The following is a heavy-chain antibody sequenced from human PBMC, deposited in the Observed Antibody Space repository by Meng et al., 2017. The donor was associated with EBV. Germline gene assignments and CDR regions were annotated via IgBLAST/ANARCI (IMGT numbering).Heavy chain of an antibody. Sequence: QGVLWQSGPEVKKPRASVKVSCKASGYTFTSYDINWVRQATGQGLEWMGWMNPNSGNTGYAQKFQGRVTMTRNTSISTAYMELSSLRSEDTAVYYCARGVGTIFGVVIKNWFDPWGQGTLVTVSS. D-gene: IGHD3-3*01. V-gene: IGHV1-8*01. CDR3: ARGVGTIFGVVIKNWFDP. J-gene: IGHJ5*02. CDR2: MNPNSGNT. CDR1: GYTFTSYD.